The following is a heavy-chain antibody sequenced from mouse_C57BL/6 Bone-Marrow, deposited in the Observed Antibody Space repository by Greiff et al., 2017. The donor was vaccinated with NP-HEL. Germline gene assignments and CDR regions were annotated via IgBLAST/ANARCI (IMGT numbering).Heavy chain of an antibody. J-gene: IGHJ4*01. CDR2: IRNKANNHAT. CDR1: GFTFSDAW. Sequence: EVQVVESGGGLVQPGGSMKLSCAASGFTFSDAWMDWVRQSPEKGLEWVAEIRNKANNHATYYAESVKGRFTISRDDSKSSVYLQMNSLRAEDTGIYYCTGITTVVDAMDYWGQGTSVTVSS. D-gene: IGHD1-1*01. CDR3: TGITTVVDAMDY. V-gene: IGHV6-6*01.